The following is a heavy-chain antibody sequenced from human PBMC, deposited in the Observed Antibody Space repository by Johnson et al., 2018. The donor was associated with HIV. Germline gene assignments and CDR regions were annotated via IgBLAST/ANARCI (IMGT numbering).Heavy chain of an antibody. D-gene: IGHD3-3*01. V-gene: IGHV3-30*04. CDR1: GFTFSSYT. Sequence: VESGGGVVQPGRSLRLSCAASGFTFSSYTMHWVRQAPGKGLEWVAVISYDGSNRYYADSVKGRFTISRDNSKNTLFLQMNSLRVEDTAVYYCARAQTYYDFWSGYDAFDIWGQGTMVTVSS. CDR3: ARAQTYYDFWSGYDAFDI. CDR2: ISYDGSNR. J-gene: IGHJ3*02.